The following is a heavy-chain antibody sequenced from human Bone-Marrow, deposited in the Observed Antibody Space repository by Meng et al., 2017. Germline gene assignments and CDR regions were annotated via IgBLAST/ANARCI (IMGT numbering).Heavy chain of an antibody. V-gene: IGHV3-23*01. CDR2: ITGSGDNT. D-gene: IGHD3-3*01. CDR1: GITFSNYP. J-gene: IGHJ4*02. CDR3: ARIRGDHYDFWSGNYGLDY. Sequence: GGSLRLSCEASGITFSNYPMNWIRQAPGKRPEWVSAITGSGDNTFYGESVKVRFTISRDNSKNTLFLQMASLRAEDTAVYYCARIRGDHYDFWSGNYGLDYWGQGTLVTVSS.